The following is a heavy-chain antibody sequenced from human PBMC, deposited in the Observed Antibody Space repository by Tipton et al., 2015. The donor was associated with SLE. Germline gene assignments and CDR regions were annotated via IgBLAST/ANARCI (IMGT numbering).Heavy chain of an antibody. D-gene: IGHD6-13*01. J-gene: IGHJ5*02. Sequence: QSGPEVKKPGASVKVSCKASGYTFTSYGFSWVRQAPGQGLEWMGWISGYDGDTHYAQKLQGRVTMTTDTSTTTAYMELRSLRSDDTAVYYCARERQLGLWGQGTLVTVSS. CDR1: GYTFTSYG. CDR3: ARERQLGL. V-gene: IGHV1-18*01. CDR2: ISGYDGDT.